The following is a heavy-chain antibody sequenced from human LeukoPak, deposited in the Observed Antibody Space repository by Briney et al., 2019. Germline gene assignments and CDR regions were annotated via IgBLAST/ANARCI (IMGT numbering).Heavy chain of an antibody. Sequence: GGSLRLSCAASGFTFSSYAMHWVRQAPGKGLEWVAVISYDGSNKYYADSVKGRFTISRDNSKNTLYLQMNSLRAEDTAVYYCASDRFVGAPTLDYWGQGTLVTVSS. CDR2: ISYDGSNK. CDR1: GFTFSSYA. J-gene: IGHJ4*02. D-gene: IGHD1-26*01. V-gene: IGHV3-30*04. CDR3: ASDRFVGAPTLDY.